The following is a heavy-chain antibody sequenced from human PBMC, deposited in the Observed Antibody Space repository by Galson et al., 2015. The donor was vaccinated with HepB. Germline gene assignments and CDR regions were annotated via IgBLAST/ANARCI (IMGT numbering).Heavy chain of an antibody. CDR2: IKHSGST. D-gene: IGHD3-10*01. CDR1: GGYFSGYS. Sequence: SETLSLTCAVHGGYFSGYSWNWIRQPPGKGLEWIGEIKHSGSTNYNPSLKSRVAISVDTSKNQFSLKLRSVTAADTAVYYCARNYGSGSYYQYYFDYWGQGTVVTVSS. V-gene: IGHV4-34*01. J-gene: IGHJ4*02. CDR3: ARNYGSGSYYQYYFDY.